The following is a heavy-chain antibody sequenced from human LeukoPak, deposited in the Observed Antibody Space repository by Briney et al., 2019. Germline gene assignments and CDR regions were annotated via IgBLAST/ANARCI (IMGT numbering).Heavy chain of an antibody. CDR2: IIPIFGTA. V-gene: IGHV1-69*05. CDR3: ARGPLVDLGYYFDY. Sequence: ASVKVSCKASGGTFSSYAISWVRQAPGQGLEWMGGIIPIFGTANYAQKFQGRVTITTDESTSTAYMELSSLRSEDTAVYYCARGPLVDLGYYFDYWGQGTLVTVSS. J-gene: IGHJ4*02. CDR1: GGTFSSYA.